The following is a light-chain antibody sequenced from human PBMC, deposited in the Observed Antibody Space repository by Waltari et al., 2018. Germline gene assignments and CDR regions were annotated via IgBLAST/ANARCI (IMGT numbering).Light chain of an antibody. CDR1: QSVSNY. V-gene: IGKV3-11*01. CDR2: DAS. Sequence: EIVLTQSPVTLSLSPGERATLSCRASQSVSNYLTWYQQKPGQAPRLLIYDASNRATGIPARFRGSGSGTDFTLTISSLEPEDFAVYYCQQRSNWPPALTFGGGTKVEVK. CDR3: QQRSNWPPALT. J-gene: IGKJ4*01.